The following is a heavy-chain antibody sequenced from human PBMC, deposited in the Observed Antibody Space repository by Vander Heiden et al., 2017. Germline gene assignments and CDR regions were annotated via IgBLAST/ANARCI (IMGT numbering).Heavy chain of an antibody. V-gene: IGHV1-2*02. CDR1: GYTFPGYY. CDR3: ARVVRTYYYDSSGYEADY. J-gene: IGHJ4*02. D-gene: IGHD3-22*01. CDR2: INPNSGGT. Sequence: QVHLVQSGAAVKKPGASVKVSCKASGYTFPGYYMHWVRQAPGQELEWMGWINPNSGGTNYAQKFQGRVTMTRDTSISTAYMELSRLRSDDTAVYYCARVVRTYYYDSSGYEADYWGQGTLVTVSS.